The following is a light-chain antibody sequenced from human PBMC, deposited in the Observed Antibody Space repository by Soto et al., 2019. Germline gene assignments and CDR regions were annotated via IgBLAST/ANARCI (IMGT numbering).Light chain of an antibody. V-gene: IGKV1-12*01. Sequence: DIQMTQSPSSVSASVGDTVAITCRASQSISSWLAWYQQRPGEAPKLLIYTGSILQVGVPSRFSGSGSGTDFIPTIDNLQPEDFATYYCQQTHTFPLTLGGGTKVEIK. CDR3: QQTHTFPLT. CDR1: QSISSW. CDR2: TGS. J-gene: IGKJ4*01.